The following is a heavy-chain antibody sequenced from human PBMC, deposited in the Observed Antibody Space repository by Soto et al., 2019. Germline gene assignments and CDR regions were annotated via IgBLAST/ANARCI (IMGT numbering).Heavy chain of an antibody. D-gene: IGHD4-4*01. CDR1: GFTFSSYS. Sequence: GGSLRLSCAASGFTFSSYSMNWVRQAPGKGLEWVSSISSSSSYIYYADSVKGRFTISRDNAKNSLYLQMNSLRAEDTAVYYCAREGWDYIRKYYFDYWGQGTLVTVSS. CDR2: ISSSSSYI. V-gene: IGHV3-21*01. J-gene: IGHJ4*02. CDR3: AREGWDYIRKYYFDY.